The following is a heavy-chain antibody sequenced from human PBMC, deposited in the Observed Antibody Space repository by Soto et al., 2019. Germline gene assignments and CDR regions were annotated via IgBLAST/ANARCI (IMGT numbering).Heavy chain of an antibody. CDR3: ARADSNYYYYYGMDV. V-gene: IGHV1-3*05. Sequence: QVQLVQSGAEEKKPGASVKVSCKASGYTFTNYDMHWVRQAPGQRLEWMGWINAGNGNTKYSQKFQGRVTITRDTSASTAYMELSSPRSEDTAVYYCARADSNYYYYYGMDVWGQGTTVTVSS. J-gene: IGHJ6*02. D-gene: IGHD6-13*01. CDR2: INAGNGNT. CDR1: GYTFTNYD.